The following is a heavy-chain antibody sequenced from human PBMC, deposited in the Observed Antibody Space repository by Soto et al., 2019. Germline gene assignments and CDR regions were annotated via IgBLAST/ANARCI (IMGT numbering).Heavy chain of an antibody. Sequence: SVKVSCKASGGTFSSYAISWVRQAPGQGLEWMGGIIPIFGTANYAQKFQGRVTITADESTSTAYMELRSLRSEDTAVYYCARAEEWLLRYYYYYGMDVWGQGTTVTVSS. V-gene: IGHV1-69*13. J-gene: IGHJ6*02. D-gene: IGHD3-3*01. CDR1: GGTFSSYA. CDR3: ARAEEWLLRYYYYYGMDV. CDR2: IIPIFGTA.